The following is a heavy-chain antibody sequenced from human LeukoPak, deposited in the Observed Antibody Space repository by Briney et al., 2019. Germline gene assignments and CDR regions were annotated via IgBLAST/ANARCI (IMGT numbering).Heavy chain of an antibody. CDR3: ARDLKGIVVVPAAMGHWFDP. V-gene: IGHV1-2*02. CDR1: GYTFTAYY. Sequence: ASVKVSCKASGYTFTAYYMHWVRQAPGQGLEWMGWINPNSGGTNYAQKFQGRVTMTRDTSISTAYMELSRLRSDDTAVYYCARDLKGIVVVPAAMGHWFDPWGQGTLVTVSS. D-gene: IGHD2-2*01. CDR2: INPNSGGT. J-gene: IGHJ5*02.